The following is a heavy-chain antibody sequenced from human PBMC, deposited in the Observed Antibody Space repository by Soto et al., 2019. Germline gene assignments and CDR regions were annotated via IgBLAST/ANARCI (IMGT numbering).Heavy chain of an antibody. D-gene: IGHD3-10*01. CDR3: ARDLIGESDGPDYYYYYRMDV. J-gene: IGHJ6*02. CDR2: ISAYNGNT. Sequence: QVQLVQSGAEVKKPGASVKVSCKASGYTFTSYGISWVRQAPGQGLEWMGWISAYNGNTNYAQKLQGRVTMTTDTAPSTACMELRRLRSDDTAVYYWARDLIGESDGPDYYYYYRMDVWGQGTTVTVSS. CDR1: GYTFTSYG. V-gene: IGHV1-18*01.